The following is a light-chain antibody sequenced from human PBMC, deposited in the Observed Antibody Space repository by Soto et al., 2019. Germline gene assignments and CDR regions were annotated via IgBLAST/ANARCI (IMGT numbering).Light chain of an antibody. J-gene: IGKJ4*01. CDR3: MQALHAFT. CDR2: LGS. V-gene: IGKV2-28*01. CDR1: QSLLHRNGYNY. Sequence: EIVMTQSPLSLPVTPGEPASISCRSSQSLLHRNGYNYLDWYLQKPGQSPQLLIYLGSNRASGVPDRFSGSGSGTDFTLKISRVEAEDVGVYYCMQALHAFTFGGGTKVDIK.